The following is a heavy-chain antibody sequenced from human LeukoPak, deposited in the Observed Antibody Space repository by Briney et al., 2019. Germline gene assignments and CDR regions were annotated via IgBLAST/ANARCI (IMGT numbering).Heavy chain of an antibody. CDR1: GFTFSSYA. Sequence: GGSLRLSRAASGFTFSSYAMHWVRQAPGKGLEWVAVISYDGSNKYYADSVKGRFTISRDNSKNTLYLQMNSLRAEDTAVYYCARGGCSSTSCYADVADYYGMDVWGQGATVTVSS. V-gene: IGHV3-30*04. CDR2: ISYDGSNK. J-gene: IGHJ6*02. CDR3: ARGGCSSTSCYADVADYYGMDV. D-gene: IGHD2-2*01.